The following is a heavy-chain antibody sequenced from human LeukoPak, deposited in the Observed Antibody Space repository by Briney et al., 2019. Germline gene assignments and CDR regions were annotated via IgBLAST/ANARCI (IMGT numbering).Heavy chain of an antibody. V-gene: IGHV4-4*02. D-gene: IGHD3-9*01. CDR2: IYYSGST. Sequence: NPSGTLSLTCAVSGGSISSSNWWSWIRQPPGKGLEWIGYIYYSGSTNYNPSLKSRVTISVDTSKNQFSLKLSSVTAADTAVYYCARPHYDILTGYPTWFDPWGQGTLVTVSS. CDR1: GGSISSSNW. J-gene: IGHJ5*02. CDR3: ARPHYDILTGYPTWFDP.